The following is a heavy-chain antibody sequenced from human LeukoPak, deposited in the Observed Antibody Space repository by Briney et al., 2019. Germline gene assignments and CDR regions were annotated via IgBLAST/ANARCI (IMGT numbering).Heavy chain of an antibody. Sequence: GGSLRLSCAASGFTFSSYEMNWVRQAPGKGLEWVSYISSSGSTIYYADSVKGRFTISRDNAKNSLYLQMNSLRAEDTAVYYCAKLSPMVRGPFDPWGQGTLVTVSS. V-gene: IGHV3-48*03. CDR3: AKLSPMVRGPFDP. CDR1: GFTFSSYE. D-gene: IGHD3-10*01. J-gene: IGHJ5*02. CDR2: ISSSGSTI.